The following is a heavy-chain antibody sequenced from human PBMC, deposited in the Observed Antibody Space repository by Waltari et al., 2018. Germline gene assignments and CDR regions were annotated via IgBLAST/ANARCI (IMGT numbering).Heavy chain of an antibody. CDR1: GFRFSDYW. CDR3: ARKGGRGYTYGPFYYDS. Sequence: EVQLVEAGGDLVQPGGSLSASCAASGFRFSDYWMHWVRQVPGKGLVWVSRINSDGSSISYSDSVKGRFTISRDNSKNMLYLQLNSLRAEDTAVYYCARKGGRGYTYGPFYYDSWGQGTLVTV. D-gene: IGHD5-18*01. J-gene: IGHJ4*02. CDR2: INSDGSSI. V-gene: IGHV3-74*01.